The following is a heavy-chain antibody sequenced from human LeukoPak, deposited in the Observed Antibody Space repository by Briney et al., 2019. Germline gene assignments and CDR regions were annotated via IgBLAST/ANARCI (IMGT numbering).Heavy chain of an antibody. Sequence: SQTLSLTCTVSGGSISSGGYYWSWIRQPPGKGLEWIGYIYHSGSTYYNPSLKSRVTISLDTSKNQFSLKVTSVTAADTAVYYCVRPYCGGECQSKNNWFDPWGQGTLVTVSS. J-gene: IGHJ5*02. V-gene: IGHV4-30-2*01. D-gene: IGHD2-21*01. CDR2: IYHSGST. CDR3: VRPYCGGECQSKNNWFDP. CDR1: GGSISSGGYY.